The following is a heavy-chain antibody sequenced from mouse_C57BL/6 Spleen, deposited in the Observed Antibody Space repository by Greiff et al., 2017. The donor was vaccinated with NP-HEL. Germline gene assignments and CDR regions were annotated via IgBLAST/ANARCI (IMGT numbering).Heavy chain of an antibody. CDR2: IYPGSGST. CDR3: ARNYGSSSLYFDY. J-gene: IGHJ2*01. Sequence: VQLQQPGAELVKPGASVKMSCKASGYTFTSYWITWVKQRPGQGLEWIGDIYPGSGSTNYNEKFKSKATLTVDTSSSTAYMQLSSLTSEDSAVYYCARNYGSSSLYFDYWGQGTTLTVSS. D-gene: IGHD1-1*01. V-gene: IGHV1-55*01. CDR1: GYTFTSYW.